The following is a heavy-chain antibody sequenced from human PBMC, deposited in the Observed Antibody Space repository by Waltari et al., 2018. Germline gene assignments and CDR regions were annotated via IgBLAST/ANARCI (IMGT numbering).Heavy chain of an antibody. CDR1: GFTFSTYA. Sequence: AASGFTFSTYAMTWVRQAPGKGLEWVSVISGSGSGTYYAGSVKGRFTISRDNSKNTLYLQMNSLRGEDTAVYYCAKDADYDSSGYVYDYWGQGTLVTVSS. CDR3: AKDADYDSSGYVYDY. CDR2: ISGSGSGT. J-gene: IGHJ4*02. V-gene: IGHV3-23*01. D-gene: IGHD3-22*01.